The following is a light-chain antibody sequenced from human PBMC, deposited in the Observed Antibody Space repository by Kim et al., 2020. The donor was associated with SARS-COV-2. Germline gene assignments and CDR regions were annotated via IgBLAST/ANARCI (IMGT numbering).Light chain of an antibody. CDR1: SHRSYY. Sequence: VALGQTVRITCQGDSHRSYYATWYQQKPGQAPILVIYGKTNRPSGIPDRFSGSSSGNTASLTITGTQAGDEADYYCNSRDSNDNVVFGGGTKLTVL. CDR3: NSRDSNDNVV. V-gene: IGLV3-19*01. CDR2: GKT. J-gene: IGLJ2*01.